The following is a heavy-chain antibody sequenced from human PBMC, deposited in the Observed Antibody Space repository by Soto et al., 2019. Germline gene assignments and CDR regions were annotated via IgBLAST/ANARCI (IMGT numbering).Heavy chain of an antibody. J-gene: IGHJ4*02. D-gene: IGHD5-18*01. V-gene: IGHV3-33*01. CDR3: VREGYSSSCVYY. CDR1: GFTFSSYG. Sequence: QVQLVESGGGVVQPGRSLRLSCAASGFTFSSYGMHWVRQAPGKGLEWVALIWNDGSNKYYADSVKGRFPISRDNSKNRLYVQRNSLRAEDRAVYYCVREGYSSSCVYYWGQGTLVTVSS. CDR2: IWNDGSNK.